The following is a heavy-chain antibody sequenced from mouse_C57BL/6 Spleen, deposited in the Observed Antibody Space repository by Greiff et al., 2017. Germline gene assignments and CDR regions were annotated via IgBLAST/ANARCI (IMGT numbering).Heavy chain of an antibody. CDR1: GYTFTSYW. D-gene: IGHD3-2*02. CDR2: IYPGSGST. V-gene: IGHV1-55*01. CDR3: ERYSKSSGFWFAY. Sequence: QVQLQQPGAELVKPGASVKMSCKASGYTFTSYWITWVKQRPGQGLEWIGDIYPGSGSTNYNEKFKSKATLTVDTSSSPASMQLSSLTSEYSAVSYCERYSKSSGFWFAYWGQGTLVTVSA. J-gene: IGHJ3*01.